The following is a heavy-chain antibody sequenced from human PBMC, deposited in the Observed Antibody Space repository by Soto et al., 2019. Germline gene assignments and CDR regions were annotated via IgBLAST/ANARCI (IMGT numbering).Heavy chain of an antibody. Sequence: QVQLQESGPGLVKPSQTLSLTCTVSGGSISSGGYYWSWIRQHPGKGLEWIGYIYYSGSTYYNPSRKSRVTISVDKSTNQFSQKLSSVTAADTAVYYCARDGYDDSSGYYQFGRFDYWGHGTLVTVSS. CDR2: IYYSGST. D-gene: IGHD3-22*01. CDR3: ARDGYDDSSGYYQFGRFDY. CDR1: GGSISSGGYY. V-gene: IGHV4-31*03. J-gene: IGHJ4*01.